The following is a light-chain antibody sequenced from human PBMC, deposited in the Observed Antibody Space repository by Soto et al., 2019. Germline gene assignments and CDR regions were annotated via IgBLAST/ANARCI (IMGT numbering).Light chain of an antibody. Sequence: QSALTQPASVSGSPGQSITISCTGTSSDVGGYNFVSWYQQHPGKAPKLVIYEVINRPSGVSNRFSGSKSGNTASLTISRLQAEDEADYYCSSYASGSTVFGGGTKLTVL. J-gene: IGLJ2*01. CDR1: SSDVGGYNF. V-gene: IGLV2-14*03. CDR2: EVI. CDR3: SSYASGSTV.